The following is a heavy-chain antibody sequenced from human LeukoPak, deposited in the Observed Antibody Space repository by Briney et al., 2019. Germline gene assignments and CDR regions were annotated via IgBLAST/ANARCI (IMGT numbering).Heavy chain of an antibody. J-gene: IGHJ4*02. CDR2: IYDSGST. CDR3: ARDLELGY. V-gene: IGHV4-59*01. D-gene: IGHD2/OR15-2a*01. CDR1: GGSISNYY. Sequence: SETLSLTCTVAGGSISNYYWSWIRQPPGKELEWIGYIYDSGSTSYNPSLKSRVTISVDSSKNQFSLKLSSVTAADAAVYYCARDLELGYWGQGTLVTVSS.